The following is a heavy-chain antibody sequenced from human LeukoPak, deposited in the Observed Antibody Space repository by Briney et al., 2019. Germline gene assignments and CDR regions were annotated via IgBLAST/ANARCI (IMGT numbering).Heavy chain of an antibody. J-gene: IGHJ6*03. V-gene: IGHV4-4*07. D-gene: IGHD3-10*01. CDR1: GGSISSYY. Sequence: SETLSLTCTVSGGSISSYYWSWIRQPPGKGLEWIGRIYTSGSTNYKSSLKSRVTMSMDTPKNQFSLRLTSVTAADTGIYYCARGGDQGGYYMDVWGKGTTVTISS. CDR2: IYTSGST. CDR3: ARGGDQGGYYMDV.